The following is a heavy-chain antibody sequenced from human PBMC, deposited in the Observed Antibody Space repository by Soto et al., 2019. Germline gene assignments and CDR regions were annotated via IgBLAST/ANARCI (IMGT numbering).Heavy chain of an antibody. CDR1: GFSFNAYN. CDR3: ATIGDVDGFDI. J-gene: IGHJ3*02. D-gene: IGHD4-17*01. CDR2: ISASGHQI. Sequence: EVQLVESGGGLVMPEESLRLSCAASGFSFNAYNMKWVRQAPGKGLEWVSSISASGHQIFYADSVRGRFTIFRDNSKNSLFLQMNSLRDEDTAMYHCATIGDVDGFDIWGLGTAVTVSS. V-gene: IGHV3-21*06.